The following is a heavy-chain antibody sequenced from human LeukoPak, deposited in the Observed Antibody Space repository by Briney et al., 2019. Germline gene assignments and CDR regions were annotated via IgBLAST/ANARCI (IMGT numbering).Heavy chain of an antibody. J-gene: IGHJ4*02. V-gene: IGHV3-30-3*01. Sequence: GGSLRLSCVASGFDFSDYAMHWVRQAPGKGLEWVALISYDGDDQYYADSVKGRFTFSRDNSKNTLFLQMDALRPDDTAVYYCARDPGGASYFDYWGQGILVAVSS. CDR1: GFDFSDYA. CDR2: ISYDGDDQ. D-gene: IGHD3-16*01. CDR3: ARDPGGASYFDY.